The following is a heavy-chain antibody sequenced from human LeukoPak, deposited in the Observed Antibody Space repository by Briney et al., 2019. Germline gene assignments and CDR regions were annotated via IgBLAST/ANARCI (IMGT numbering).Heavy chain of an antibody. D-gene: IGHD3-16*02. Sequence: SGGSLRLSCAASGFTFSSYSMNWVRQAPGKGLEWVSSISSSSSYIYYADSVKGRFTISRDNAKNSLYLQMNSLRAEDTAVYYCARLRVITFGGVIVLDAFDIWGQGTMVTVSS. CDR2: ISSSSSYI. J-gene: IGHJ3*02. V-gene: IGHV3-21*01. CDR3: ARLRVITFGGVIVLDAFDI. CDR1: GFTFSSYS.